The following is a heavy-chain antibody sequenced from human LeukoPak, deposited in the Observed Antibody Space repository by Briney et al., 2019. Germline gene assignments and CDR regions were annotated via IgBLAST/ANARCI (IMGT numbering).Heavy chain of an antibody. Sequence: GGSLRLSCAASGFTFSSYAMSWVRQAPGKGLEWVSAISGSGGSTYYADSVKGRFTISRDNPKNTLYLQMNSLRAEDTAVYYCAKDSSLLWFGELKFDPWGQGTLVTVSS. J-gene: IGHJ5*02. CDR1: GFTFSSYA. CDR3: AKDSSLLWFGELKFDP. V-gene: IGHV3-23*01. D-gene: IGHD3-10*01. CDR2: ISGSGGST.